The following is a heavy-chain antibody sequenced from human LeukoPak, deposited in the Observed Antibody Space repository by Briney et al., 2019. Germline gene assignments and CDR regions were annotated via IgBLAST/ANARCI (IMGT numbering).Heavy chain of an antibody. Sequence: ASVKVSCKASGYTFTSYYMHWVRQAPGQGLEWMGIINLSGGTTYYAQKFQGRVTMTNDMSTSTVYMELSSLRSEDTAVYYCARDFGYNWKANWFDPWGQGTLVTVSS. CDR2: INLSGGTT. D-gene: IGHD1-1*01. CDR3: ARDFGYNWKANWFDP. J-gene: IGHJ5*02. V-gene: IGHV1-46*01. CDR1: GYTFTSYY.